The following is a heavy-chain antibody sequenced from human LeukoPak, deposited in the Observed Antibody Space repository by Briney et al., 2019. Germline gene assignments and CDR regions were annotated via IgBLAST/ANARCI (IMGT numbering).Heavy chain of an antibody. CDR2: ISYDGGNK. CDR1: GFTFSSYA. CDR3: ARTRYDFWSSPTDY. D-gene: IGHD3-3*01. V-gene: IGHV3-30-3*01. Sequence: PGGSLRLSCAASGFTFSSYAMHWVRQAPGKGLEWVAVISYDGGNKYYADSVKGRFTISRDNSKNTLYLQMNSLRAEDTAVYYCARTRYDFWSSPTDYWGQGTLVTVSS. J-gene: IGHJ4*02.